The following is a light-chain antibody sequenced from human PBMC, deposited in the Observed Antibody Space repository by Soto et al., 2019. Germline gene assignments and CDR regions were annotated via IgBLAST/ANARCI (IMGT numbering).Light chain of an antibody. Sequence: QSALTQPASVSGSPGHSITISCTGTSRDVGGYNYVSWYQQHPGKAPKLIIYDVSDRQPGVSNRFSGSKSGNTASLTISGRQDEDEADYYCSSYTTFRVLGVVGGGITL. CDR2: DVS. V-gene: IGLV2-14*03. CDR1: SRDVGGYNY. CDR3: SSYTTFRVLGV. J-gene: IGLJ2*01.